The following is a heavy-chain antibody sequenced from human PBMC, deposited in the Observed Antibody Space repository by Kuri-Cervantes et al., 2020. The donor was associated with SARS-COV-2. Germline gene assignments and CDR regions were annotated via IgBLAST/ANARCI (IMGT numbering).Heavy chain of an antibody. CDR1: GGSISSGGYY. CDR2: VYYNGNT. V-gene: IGHV4-31*03. D-gene: IGHD4-17*01. CDR3: ARGGTTVPTSGAFDF. Sequence: LRLSCTVSGGSISSGGYYWSWVRQRPGRGPEWIGYVYYNGNTFYSPSLKSRVTMSIDTSRNQFSLRLSSVTAADTAVYYCARGGTTVPTSGAFDFWGQGTLVTVSS. J-gene: IGHJ3*01.